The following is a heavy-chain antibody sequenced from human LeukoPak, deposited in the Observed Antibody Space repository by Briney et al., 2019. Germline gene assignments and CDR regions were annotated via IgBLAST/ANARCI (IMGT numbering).Heavy chain of an antibody. Sequence: SQTLSLTCTVSGGSISSGGYYWSWIRQPPGKGLEWIGYIYHGGSTYYNPSLKSRVTISVDRSKNQFSLKLSSVTAADTAVYYCARTPSSSLGDWGQGTLVTVSS. CDR1: GGSISSGGYY. V-gene: IGHV4-30-2*01. CDR3: ARTPSSSLGD. J-gene: IGHJ4*02. D-gene: IGHD6-13*01. CDR2: IYHGGST.